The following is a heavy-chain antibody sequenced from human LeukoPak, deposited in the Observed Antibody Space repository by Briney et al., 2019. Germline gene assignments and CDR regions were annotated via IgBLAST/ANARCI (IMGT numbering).Heavy chain of an antibody. CDR2: INTDGSYS. Sequence: GESLRLSCAASGFTFSYFWMHWFRQTPGKGLVWVSCINTDGSYSTYADSVKGRFTISRDNVRNTLYLQMNSLRAEDSAVYYCARDFNGPRASDYWGQGISVTVSS. CDR1: GFTFSYFW. D-gene: IGHD4-17*01. J-gene: IGHJ4*02. CDR3: ARDFNGPRASDY. V-gene: IGHV3-74*01.